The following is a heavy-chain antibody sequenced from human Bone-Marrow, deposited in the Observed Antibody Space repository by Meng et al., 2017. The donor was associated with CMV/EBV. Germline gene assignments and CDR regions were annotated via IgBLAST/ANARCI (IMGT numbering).Heavy chain of an antibody. Sequence: SVKVSCKASGGTFSSYTISWVRQAPGQGLEWMGRIIPILGIANYAQKFQGRVTITADKSTSTAYMELSSLRSEDTAVYYCARYGGTSAPFHFYGMDVWGQGTTVTVSS. J-gene: IGHJ6*02. CDR1: GGTFSSYT. CDR3: ARYGGTSAPFHFYGMDV. D-gene: IGHD4-23*01. V-gene: IGHV1-69*02. CDR2: IIPILGIA.